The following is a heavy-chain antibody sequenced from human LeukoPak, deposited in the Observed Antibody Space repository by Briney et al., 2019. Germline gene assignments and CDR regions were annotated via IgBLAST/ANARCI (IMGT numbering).Heavy chain of an antibody. D-gene: IGHD6-19*01. CDR3: ARAKFIAVAAPFDY. Sequence: PSETLSLTCTVSGGSISSGGYYWSWIRQHPGKGLEWIGYIYYSGSTYYNPSLKSRVTISVDTSKNQFSLKLSSVTAADTAVYYCARAKFIAVAAPFDYWGPGTLVTVSS. J-gene: IGHJ4*02. V-gene: IGHV4-31*03. CDR2: IYYSGST. CDR1: GGSISSGGYY.